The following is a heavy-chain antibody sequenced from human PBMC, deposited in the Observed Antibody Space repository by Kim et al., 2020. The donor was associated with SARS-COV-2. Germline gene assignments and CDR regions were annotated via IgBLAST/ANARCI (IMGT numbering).Heavy chain of an antibody. J-gene: IGHJ6*03. CDR3: ARTSIGWVRGVIYYYYYMDV. V-gene: IGHV1-18*01. Sequence: ASVKVSCKASGYTFTSYGISWVRQAPGQGLEWMGWISAYNGNTNYAQKLQGRVTMTTDTSTSTAYMELRSLRSDDTAVYYCARTSIGWVRGVIYYYYYMDVWGKGTTVTVSS. CDR1: GYTFTSYG. D-gene: IGHD3-10*01. CDR2: ISAYNGNT.